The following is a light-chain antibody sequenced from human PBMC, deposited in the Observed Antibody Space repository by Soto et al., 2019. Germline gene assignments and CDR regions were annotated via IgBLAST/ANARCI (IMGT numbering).Light chain of an antibody. J-gene: IGKJ5*01. Sequence: EIGLTQCLDTLSLSPGERATVSCRASLSVSRSNLAWYQHKPGQAPRLLIYGTSNRATGIPDRFTGSGSGTDLTLTISSLEPEDFAVYYCEQYGSSPPSITFGQGTRLEI. CDR3: EQYGSSPPSIT. CDR1: LSVSRSN. V-gene: IGKV3-20*01. CDR2: GTS.